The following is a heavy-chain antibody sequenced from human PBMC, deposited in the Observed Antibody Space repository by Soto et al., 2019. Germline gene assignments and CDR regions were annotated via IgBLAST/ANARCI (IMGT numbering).Heavy chain of an antibody. CDR1: GFTFSSYA. D-gene: IGHD3-10*01. Sequence: EVQLLESGGGLVQPGGSLRLSCAASGFTFSSYAMSWVRQAPGKGLEWVSAISGSGGSTHYADSVKGRFTISRDNSKNTVYLQMNSLIAEDTAVYYCAKEERAYASGSYYNWGQGTLVTVSS. CDR2: ISGSGGST. J-gene: IGHJ4*02. CDR3: AKEERAYASGSYYN. V-gene: IGHV3-23*01.